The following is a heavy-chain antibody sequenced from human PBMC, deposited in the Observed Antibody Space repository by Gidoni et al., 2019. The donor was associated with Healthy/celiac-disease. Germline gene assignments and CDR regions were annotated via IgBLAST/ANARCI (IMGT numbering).Heavy chain of an antibody. CDR2: IYPCDSDT. CDR1: GYSFTIYE. CDR3: ARHYNWNDHFDY. D-gene: IGHD1-20*01. J-gene: IGHJ4*02. V-gene: IGHV5-51*01. Sequence: EVQLVQSGAEEKTPRESPQIPDKDSGYSFTIYEFGWVRPMTGKGLEWMGIIYPCDSDTRYSPSFHGQVTISADKSISTAYLQLSSLKASDTAMYYFARHYNWNDHFDYWGQGTLVTVSS.